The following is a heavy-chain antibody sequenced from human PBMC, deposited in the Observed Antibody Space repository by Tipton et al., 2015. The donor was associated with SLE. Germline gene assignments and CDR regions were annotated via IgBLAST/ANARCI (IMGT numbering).Heavy chain of an antibody. CDR2: FYYGGST. J-gene: IGHJ4*02. V-gene: IGHV4-59*12. Sequence: TLSLTCTVSGVSFSDYSWSWVRQPPGKGLEWIGYFYYGGSTNYNPSLKSRVTISVDTSKNQFSLKLSSVTAADTAVYYCARVYQVGYFDYWGQGTLVTASS. CDR1: GVSFSDYS. CDR3: ARVYQVGYFDY. D-gene: IGHD1-26*01.